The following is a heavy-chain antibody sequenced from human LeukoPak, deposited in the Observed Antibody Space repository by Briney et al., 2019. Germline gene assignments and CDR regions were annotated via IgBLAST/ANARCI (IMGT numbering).Heavy chain of an antibody. J-gene: IGHJ3*02. CDR3: ATSFSVVVTAKLPDAFDI. CDR2: FDPEDGET. Sequence: ASVKVSCKVSGYTLTELSMHWVRQAPGKGLEWMGGFDPEDGETIYAQKFQGRVTMTEDTSTDTAYMELSSLRSEDTAVYYCATSFSVVVTAKLPDAFDIWGQGTMVTVSS. D-gene: IGHD2-21*02. CDR1: GYTLTELS. V-gene: IGHV1-24*01.